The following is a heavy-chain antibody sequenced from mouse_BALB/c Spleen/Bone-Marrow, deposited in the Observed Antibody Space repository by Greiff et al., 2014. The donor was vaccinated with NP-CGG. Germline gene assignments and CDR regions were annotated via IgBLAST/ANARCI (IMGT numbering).Heavy chain of an antibody. CDR1: GFSLTSYG. Sequence: VQLQQSGPGLVAPSQSLSISCTVSGFSLTSYGVHWVRQPPGKGLEWLGVIWADGSTNYNSALMSRLSISKDNSKSQVFLKMNSLQTDDTAMYYCARITTATGDMDYWGQGTSVTVSS. D-gene: IGHD1-2*01. CDR2: IWADGST. J-gene: IGHJ4*01. V-gene: IGHV2-9*02. CDR3: ARITTATGDMDY.